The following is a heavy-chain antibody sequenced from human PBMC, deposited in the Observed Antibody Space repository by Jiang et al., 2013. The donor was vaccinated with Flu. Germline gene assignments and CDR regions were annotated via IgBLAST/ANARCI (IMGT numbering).Heavy chain of an antibody. CDR3: AKDPSGNYYYYGMDV. D-gene: IGHD1-26*01. V-gene: IGHV3-30*18. J-gene: IGHJ6*02. CDR2: ISYDGSNK. CDR1: GFTFSSYG. Sequence: QLVESGGGVVQPGRSLRLSCAASGFTFSSYGMHWVRQAPGKGLEWVAVISYDGSNKYYADSVKGRFTISRDNSKNTLYLQMNSLRAEDTAVYYCAKDPSGNYYYYGMDVWGQGTTVTVSS.